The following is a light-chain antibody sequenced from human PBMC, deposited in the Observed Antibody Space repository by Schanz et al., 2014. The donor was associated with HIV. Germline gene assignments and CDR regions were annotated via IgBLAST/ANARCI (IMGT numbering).Light chain of an antibody. J-gene: IGKJ4*01. V-gene: IGKV1-5*03. CDR1: QSISSW. CDR3: QQYNNWSPVT. Sequence: DIQMTQSPSSLSASVGDRVTITCRASQSISSWLAWYQQKPGKAPKLLIYKASGLETGVPSRFSGSGSGTEFTLTISSLQSDDFAVYYCQQYNNWSPVTFGGGTKVEIK. CDR2: KAS.